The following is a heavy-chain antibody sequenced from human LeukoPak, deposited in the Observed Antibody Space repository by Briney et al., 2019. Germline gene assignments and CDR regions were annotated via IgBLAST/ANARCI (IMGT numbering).Heavy chain of an antibody. D-gene: IGHD1-26*01. V-gene: IGHV3-64*01. CDR1: GFTFSSYA. J-gene: IGHJ4*02. CDR2: ISSNGGST. Sequence: GGSLRLSCAASGFTFSSYAMHWVRQAPGKGLEYVSAISSNGGSTYYANSVKGRFTISRDNSKNTLYLQMGSLRAEDMAVYYCASSGSYNFDYWGQGTLVTVSS. CDR3: ASSGSYNFDY.